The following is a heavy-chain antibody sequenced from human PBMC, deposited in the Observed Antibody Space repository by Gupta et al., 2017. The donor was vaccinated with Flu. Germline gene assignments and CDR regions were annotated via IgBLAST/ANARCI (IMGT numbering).Heavy chain of an antibody. Sequence: QLVESGGDLVKPGGSLRLSCADFDFTFSDYYMAWIRQSPGKGLEWLSYISGSGTGIYYADSVEGRFTISRDNAKNSLYLQMKNLSPDDAGLYYCARGLRRLGELSPHFDNWGQGTPVAVSS. CDR1: DFTFSDYY. CDR3: ARGLRRLGELSPHFDN. CDR2: ISGSGTGI. V-gene: IGHV3-11*01. J-gene: IGHJ4*02. D-gene: IGHD3-16*02.